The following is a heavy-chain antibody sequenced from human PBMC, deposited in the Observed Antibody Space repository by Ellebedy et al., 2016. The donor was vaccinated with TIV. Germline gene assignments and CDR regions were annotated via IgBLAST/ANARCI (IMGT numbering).Heavy chain of an antibody. V-gene: IGHV5-51*01. CDR1: GYSFTDFW. CDR3: ASQLADYFDS. Sequence: GGSLRPSCKGSGYSFTDFWIGWVRQMPGKGLEYMGIIFPGDSETRYSPSFQGQVTISADKSISTAYLEWSSLKASDTAMYYCASQLADYFDSWGQGTPVTVSS. D-gene: IGHD2-21*01. J-gene: IGHJ4*02. CDR2: IFPGDSET.